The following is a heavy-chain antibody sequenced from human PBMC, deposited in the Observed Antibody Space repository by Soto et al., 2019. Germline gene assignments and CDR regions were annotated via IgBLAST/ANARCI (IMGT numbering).Heavy chain of an antibody. CDR3: ARNYYDSGGGFDY. CDR2: IYSGGST. V-gene: IGHV3-53*01. J-gene: IGHJ4*02. D-gene: IGHD3-22*01. CDR1: GFTVSSNY. Sequence: PVGSLRLSCVASGFTVSSNYMSWVRRAPGKGLEWVSVIYSGGSTYYADSVKGRFTISRDNSKNTLYLQMNSLRAEDTAVYYCARNYYDSGGGFDYWGQGTLVTVSS.